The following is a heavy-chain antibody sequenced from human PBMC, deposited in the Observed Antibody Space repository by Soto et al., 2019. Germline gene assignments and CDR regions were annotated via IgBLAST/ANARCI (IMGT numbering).Heavy chain of an antibody. CDR1: GYAFTTYA. Sequence: QVYLVQYGAEVKKPGASVKVSCKGSGYAFTTYAITWVRQAPGQGLEWMGWISAHNGNTNYAQKLQGRVTVTRDTSTSTAYMELRSLRSDDTAVYYCARGRYGDYWGQGDLVTVSS. CDR2: ISAHNGNT. D-gene: IGHD1-1*01. J-gene: IGHJ4*02. V-gene: IGHV1-18*01. CDR3: ARGRYGDY.